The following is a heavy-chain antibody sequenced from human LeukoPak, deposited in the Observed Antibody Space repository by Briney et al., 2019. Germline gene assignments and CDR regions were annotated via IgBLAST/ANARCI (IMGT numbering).Heavy chain of an antibody. V-gene: IGHV3-53*01. D-gene: IGHD3-3*01. Sequence: PGGSLRLSCAASGFTVSNNYMSWVRQAPGKGLEWVSVIYSGGSTYYADSVKGRFTISRDKDKNTLYLQMNSLRAEDTAVYYCARDQTTTIFGVVITRGMDVWGQGTTVTVSS. CDR3: ARDQTTTIFGVVITRGMDV. CDR1: GFTVSNNY. J-gene: IGHJ6*02. CDR2: IYSGGST.